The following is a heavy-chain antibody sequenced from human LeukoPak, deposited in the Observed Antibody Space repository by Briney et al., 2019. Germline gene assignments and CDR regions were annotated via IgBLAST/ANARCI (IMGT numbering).Heavy chain of an antibody. D-gene: IGHD3-10*01. J-gene: IGHJ3*02. V-gene: IGHV3-23*01. CDR2: IGASGDHI. CDR3: ATQSPDYSIGPSYGSFNI. CDR1: GFSFHNYA. Sequence: GGSLRLSCEASGFSFHNYAMAWVRQAPGKGLEYVSSIGASGDHIYYGGSVKGRFTISRDNSKNTLFLQMNSLRAEDTALYYCATQSPDYSIGPSYGSFNIWGQGTKVTVSS.